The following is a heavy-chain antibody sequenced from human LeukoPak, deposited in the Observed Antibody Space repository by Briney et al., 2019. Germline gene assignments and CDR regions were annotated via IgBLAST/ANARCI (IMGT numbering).Heavy chain of an antibody. J-gene: IGHJ4*02. V-gene: IGHV3-7*01. CDR3: ARCPYDSSGYYSVPSHFDY. CDR1: GFTFSSYW. Sequence: GGSLRLSCAASGFTFSSYWMTWIRQAPGKGLEWVANIKQDGSEKYYVDSVKGRFSISRDNAKNSLCLQMNSLSAEDTAVYYCARCPYDSSGYYSVPSHFDYWGQGTLVTVSS. D-gene: IGHD3-22*01. CDR2: IKQDGSEK.